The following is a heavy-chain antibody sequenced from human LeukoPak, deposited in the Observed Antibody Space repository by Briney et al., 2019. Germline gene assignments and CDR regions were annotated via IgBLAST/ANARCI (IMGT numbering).Heavy chain of an antibody. CDR1: GGTFSSYA. V-gene: IGHV1-69*05. CDR2: IIPIFGTA. Sequence: ASVKFSSKASGGTFSSYAISWVRQAPGQGLEWMGGIIPIFGTANYAQKFQGRVTITTDESTSTAYMELSSLRSEDTAVYYCARGATLWYRFDYWGQGTLVTVSS. CDR3: ARGATLWYRFDY. D-gene: IGHD5-18*01. J-gene: IGHJ4*02.